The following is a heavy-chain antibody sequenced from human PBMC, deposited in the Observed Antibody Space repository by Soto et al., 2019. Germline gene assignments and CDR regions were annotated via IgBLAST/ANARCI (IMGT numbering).Heavy chain of an antibody. D-gene: IGHD5-12*01. CDR3: ARDRWLRSEVYYYGLDV. CDR1: GFPVSSNY. Sequence: GGSLRLSCAAYGFPVSSNYMTWVRQTPGKGLEWVSLINTAGDTYYTDSVKGRFALSRDNSKNMLYLQMNSLRHDDTGVYYCARDRWLRSEVYYYGLDVWGQGTKVTVSS. J-gene: IGHJ6*02. CDR2: INTAGDT. V-gene: IGHV3-53*01.